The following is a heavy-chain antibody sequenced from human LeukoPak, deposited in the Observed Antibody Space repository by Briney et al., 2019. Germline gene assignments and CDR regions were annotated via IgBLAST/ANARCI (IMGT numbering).Heavy chain of an antibody. J-gene: IGHJ4*02. CDR2: INPNSGGT. D-gene: IGHD4-23*01. CDR3: AVQDYGGILYYSDY. CDR1: GYTFTGYY. Sequence: ASVKVSCKASGYTFTGYYMHWVRQAPGQGLEWMGWINPNSGGTNYAQKFQGRVTMTRDTSISTAYMELSRLRSNDTAVYYCAVQDYGGILYYSDYWGQGTLVTVSS. V-gene: IGHV1-2*02.